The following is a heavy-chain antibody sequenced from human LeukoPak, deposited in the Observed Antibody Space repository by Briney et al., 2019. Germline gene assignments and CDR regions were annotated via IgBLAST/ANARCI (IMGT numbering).Heavy chain of an antibody. D-gene: IGHD3-3*01. V-gene: IGHV3-30*03. CDR3: ARVHNDFWSGYYTPYFDY. J-gene: IGHJ4*02. Sequence: GGSLRLSCAASGFTFSSYGMHWVRQAPGKGLEWVAVISYDGSNNYYADSVKGRFTISRDNSKNTLYLQMNSLRAEDTAVYYCARVHNDFWSGYYTPYFDYWGQGTLVTVSS. CDR1: GFTFSSYG. CDR2: ISYDGSNN.